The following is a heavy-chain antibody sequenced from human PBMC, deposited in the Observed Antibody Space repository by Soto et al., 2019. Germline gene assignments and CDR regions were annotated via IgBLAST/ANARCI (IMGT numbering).Heavy chain of an antibody. CDR3: ARSSGQGEARPDPYDAFDI. D-gene: IGHD6-6*01. J-gene: IGHJ3*02. V-gene: IGHV3-21*01. CDR2: ISSSSSYI. CDR1: GFTFSSYS. Sequence: GGSLRLSCAASGFTFSSYSMNWVRQAPGKGLEWVSSISSSSSYIYYADSVKGRFTISRDNAKNSLYLQMNSLRAADTAVYYCARSSGQGEARPDPYDAFDIWGQGTMVTVSS.